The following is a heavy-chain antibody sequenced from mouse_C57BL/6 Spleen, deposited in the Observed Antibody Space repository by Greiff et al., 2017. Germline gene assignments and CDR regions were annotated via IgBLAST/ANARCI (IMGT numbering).Heavy chain of an antibody. J-gene: IGHJ1*03. V-gene: IGHV1-22*01. D-gene: IGHD1-1*01. Sequence: VQLKESGPELVKPGASVKMSCKASGYTFTDYNMHWVKQSHGKSLEWIGYINPNNGGTSYNQKFKGKATLTVNKSSSTAYMELRSLTSEDSAVYYCARATTVKYFDVWGTGTTVTVSS. CDR2: INPNNGGT. CDR3: ARATTVKYFDV. CDR1: GYTFTDYN.